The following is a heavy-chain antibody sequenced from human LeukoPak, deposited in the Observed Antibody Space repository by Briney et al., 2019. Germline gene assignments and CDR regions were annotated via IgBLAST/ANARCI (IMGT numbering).Heavy chain of an antibody. V-gene: IGHV4-4*07. J-gene: IGHJ4*02. CDR1: GGSISSYY. CDR3: ARDGYCSSTSCSGDY. D-gene: IGHD2-2*03. Sequence: SETLSLTCTVSGGSISSYYWSWIRQPAGKGLEWIGRIYTSGSTNYNPSLKSRVTMSVDTSKNQFSLKLSSVTAADTAVYYCARDGYCSSTSCSGDYWGQGTLVTVSS. CDR2: IYTSGST.